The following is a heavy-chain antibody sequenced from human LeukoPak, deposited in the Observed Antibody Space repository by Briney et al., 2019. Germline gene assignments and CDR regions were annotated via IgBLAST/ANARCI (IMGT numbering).Heavy chain of an antibody. CDR1: GGSFSGYF. D-gene: IGHD2-15*01. J-gene: IGHJ4*02. CDR3: AGSAYCSGGSCYTGLPY. V-gene: IGHV4-34*01. Sequence: PTETLSLTCAVFGGSFSGYFWSWIRQPPGKGLEWIGEINESGSTNYNPSLKSRVTISIDTSKNHFSLKLTSVTAADTAVYYCAGSAYCSGGSCYTGLPYWGQGTLVTVSS. CDR2: INESGST.